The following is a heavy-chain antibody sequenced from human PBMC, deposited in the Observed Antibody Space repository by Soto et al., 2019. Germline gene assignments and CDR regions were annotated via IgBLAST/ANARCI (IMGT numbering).Heavy chain of an antibody. J-gene: IGHJ6*02. CDR2: IYPGDSDT. Sequence: PGESLKISCKGSGDSFTSYWIGWVRQMPGKGLEWMGIIYPGDSDTRYSPSFQGQVTISADKSISTAYLQWSSLKASDTAMYYCARRIGSGWSYYYYGMDVWGQGTTVTVSS. V-gene: IGHV5-51*01. D-gene: IGHD6-19*01. CDR1: GDSFTSYW. CDR3: ARRIGSGWSYYYYGMDV.